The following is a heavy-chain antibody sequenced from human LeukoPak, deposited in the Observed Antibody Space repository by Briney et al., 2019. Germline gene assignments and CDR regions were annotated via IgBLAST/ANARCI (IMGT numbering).Heavy chain of an antibody. V-gene: IGHV3-7*01. CDR2: IKQDGSEK. Sequence: GGSLRLSCAASGFTFSSYWMSWVRQAPGKGLEWVANIKQDGSEKYYVDSVKGRFTISRDNAKNSLYLQMNSLRAEDTAVYYCARERDGSGSYYYDYWGQGTLVTVSS. J-gene: IGHJ4*02. CDR1: GFTFSSYW. CDR3: ARERDGSGSYYYDY. D-gene: IGHD3-10*01.